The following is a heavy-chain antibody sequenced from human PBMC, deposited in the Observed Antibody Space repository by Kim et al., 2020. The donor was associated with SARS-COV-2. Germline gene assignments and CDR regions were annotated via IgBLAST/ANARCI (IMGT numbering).Heavy chain of an antibody. CDR1: GFTFSDYY. V-gene: IGHV3-11*01. Sequence: GGSLRLSCAASGFTFSDYYMSWIRQAPGKGLEWVSYISCSGSTIYYADSLKGRFTISRDNPKNSLYLQMNSLRAEDTAVYYCARESLKYFLWFGGLVLSRLAVDYWGHGTLVTLSS. J-gene: IGHJ4*01. CDR3: ARESLKYFLWFGGLVLSRLAVDY. D-gene: IGHD3-10*01. CDR2: ISCSGSTI.